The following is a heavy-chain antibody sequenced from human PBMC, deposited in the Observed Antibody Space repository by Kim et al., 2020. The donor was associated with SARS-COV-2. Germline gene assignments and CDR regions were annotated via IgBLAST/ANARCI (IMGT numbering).Heavy chain of an antibody. CDR1: GFTFSSYA. CDR3: AKDLGIVVVTAYDY. CDR2: ISRSGGST. V-gene: IGHV3-23*01. D-gene: IGHD2-21*02. Sequence: GGSLRLSFAASGFTFSSYAMSWVRQAPGKGLEWVSAISRSGGSTYYADSVKGRFTISRDNSKNTLYLQMNSLRAEDTAVYYCAKDLGIVVVTAYDYWGQGTLVTVSS. J-gene: IGHJ4*02.